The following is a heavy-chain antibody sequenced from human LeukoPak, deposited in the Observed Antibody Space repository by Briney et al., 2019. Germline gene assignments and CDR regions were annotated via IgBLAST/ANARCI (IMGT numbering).Heavy chain of an antibody. CDR1: GGAISGYY. Sequence: SETLSLTCTVSGGAISGYYWTWIRQPPGKGLEWIGYIYYSGSINYNPSLKRRLTISVDTSKNQFSLKLSSVTAADTAVYYCARLRGNYFPDYWGQGTLVTVSS. D-gene: IGHD4-11*01. V-gene: IGHV4-59*01. J-gene: IGHJ4*02. CDR2: IYYSGSI. CDR3: ARLRGNYFPDY.